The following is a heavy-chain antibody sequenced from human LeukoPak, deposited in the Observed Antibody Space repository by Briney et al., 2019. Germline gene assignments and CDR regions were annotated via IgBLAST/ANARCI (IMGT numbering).Heavy chain of an antibody. CDR3: ARGWAAAGKPNCFDP. CDR1: GVTFSSYA. Sequence: PGGSLRLSCAASGVTFSSYAMHWVRQAPGKGLEWVAVIWHDGGEKHYGDSVKGRFTISRDNSKNTLDLQMSSLRAEDTALYYCARGWAAAGKPNCFDPWGQGTLVTVSS. V-gene: IGHV3-33*01. J-gene: IGHJ5*02. CDR2: IWHDGGEK. D-gene: IGHD6-13*01.